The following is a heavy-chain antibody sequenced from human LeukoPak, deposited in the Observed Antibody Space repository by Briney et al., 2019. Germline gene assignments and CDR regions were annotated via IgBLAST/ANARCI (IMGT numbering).Heavy chain of an antibody. J-gene: IGHJ1*01. CDR2: IKQDGSEK. CDR3: AGGTGFIIKD. V-gene: IGHV3-7*03. D-gene: IGHD3-9*01. CDR1: EFTFSSRA. Sequence: GGSLGLSCVASEFTFSSRAMNWVRQAPGKGLEWVANIKQDGSEKNYVDSVKGRFTISRDNAKNSLYLQMNNLRVEDTAMYYCAGGTGFIIKDWGQGTLVTVSS.